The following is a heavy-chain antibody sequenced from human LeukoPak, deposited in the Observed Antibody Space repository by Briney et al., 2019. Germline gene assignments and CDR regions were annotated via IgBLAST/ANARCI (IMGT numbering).Heavy chain of an antibody. V-gene: IGHV3-21*01. Sequence: GGSLRLSCAASGFTFSSYSMNWVRQAPGKGLEWVSSISSSSSDIYYADSVKGGFTISRDNAKNSLYLQMNSLRAEDTAVYYCARARFLEWLLSAYYYYYMDVWGKGTTVTVSS. D-gene: IGHD3-3*01. CDR2: ISSSSSDI. CDR3: ARARFLEWLLSAYYYYYMDV. CDR1: GFTFSSYS. J-gene: IGHJ6*03.